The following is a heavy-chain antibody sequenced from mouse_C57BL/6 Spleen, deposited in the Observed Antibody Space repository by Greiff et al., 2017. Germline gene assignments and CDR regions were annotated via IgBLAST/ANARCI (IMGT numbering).Heavy chain of an antibody. D-gene: IGHD1-1*01. CDR1: GFTFSSYG. V-gene: IGHV5-6*01. CDR3: ARHRPRYGSSSYWYFDV. CDR2: ISSGGSYT. J-gene: IGHJ1*03. Sequence: VQLKESGGDLVKPGGSLKLSCAASGFTFSSYGMSWVRQTPDKRLEWVATISSGGSYTYYPDSVKGRFTISRDNAKNTLYLQMSSLKSEDTAMYYCARHRPRYGSSSYWYFDVWGTGTTVTVSS.